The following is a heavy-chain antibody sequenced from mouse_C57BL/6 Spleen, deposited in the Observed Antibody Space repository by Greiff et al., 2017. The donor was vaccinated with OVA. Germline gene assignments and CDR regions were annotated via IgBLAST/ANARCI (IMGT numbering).Heavy chain of an antibody. CDR1: GFNIKDYY. CDR3: TTSLSSYYYGSSFDY. V-gene: IGHV14-1*01. J-gene: IGHJ2*01. CDR2: IDPEDGDT. Sequence: VHVKQSGAELVRPGASVKLSCTASGFNIKDYYMHWVKQRPEQGLEWIGRIDPEDGDTEYAPKFQGKATMTADTSSNTAYLQLSSLTSEDTAVYYCTTSLSSYYYGSSFDYWGQGTTLTVSS. D-gene: IGHD1-1*01.